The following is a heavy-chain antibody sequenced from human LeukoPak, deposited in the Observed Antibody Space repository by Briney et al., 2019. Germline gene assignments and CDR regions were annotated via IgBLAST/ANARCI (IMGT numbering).Heavy chain of an antibody. CDR2: ISGSGGST. CDR1: GFTFSSYA. J-gene: IGHJ6*03. Sequence: GGSLGLSCAASGFTFSSYAMSWVRQAPGKGLEWVSAISGSGGSTYYADSVKGRFTISRDNSKNTLYLQMNSLRAEDTAVYYCARDGDQRLYHYYHMDVWGKGTTVTVSS. V-gene: IGHV3-23*01. D-gene: IGHD2-2*01. CDR3: ARDGDQRLYHYYHMDV.